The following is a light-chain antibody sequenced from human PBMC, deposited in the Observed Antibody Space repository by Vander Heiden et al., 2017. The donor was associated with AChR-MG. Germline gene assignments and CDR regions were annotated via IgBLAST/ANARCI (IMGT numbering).Light chain of an antibody. CDR2: RNN. J-gene: IGLJ1*01. CDR3: AAWDDSLSGSV. V-gene: IGLV1-47*01. Sequence: QSVLTQPPSASGTPGQRVTISCSGSSSNIGSNYVYWYQQLPGTAPKLLSYRNNQRPSGVPDRFSGSKSGTSASLAISGLRSEDEADYYCAAWDDSLSGSVFGTGTKVTVL. CDR1: SSNIGSNY.